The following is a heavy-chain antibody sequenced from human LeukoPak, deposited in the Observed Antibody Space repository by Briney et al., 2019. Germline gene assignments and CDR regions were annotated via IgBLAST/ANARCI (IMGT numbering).Heavy chain of an antibody. CDR2: IKQDGSEK. CDR1: GFTFSSYW. D-gene: IGHD5-12*01. V-gene: IGHV3-7*01. Sequence: GALSLSCAASGFTFSSYWMSWVRPAPGKGLEWVANIKQDGSEKYYVDSVKGRFTISRDNAKNSLYLQMNSLRAEDTAVYYCASRWSGYSGYDLWGQGTLVTVSS. J-gene: IGHJ5*02. CDR3: ASRWSGYSGYDL.